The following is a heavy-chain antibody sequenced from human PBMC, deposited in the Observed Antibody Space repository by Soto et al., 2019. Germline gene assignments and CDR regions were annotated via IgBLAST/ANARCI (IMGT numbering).Heavy chain of an antibody. D-gene: IGHD6-13*01. V-gene: IGHV1-18*01. J-gene: IGHJ4*02. CDR3: ARGLSIAAAQEPFDY. CDR1: GYTFTSYG. CDR2: ISAYNGNT. Sequence: QVQLVQSGAEVKKPGASVKFSCKASGYTFTSYGISWVRQAPVQGLEWMGWISAYNGNTNYAQKLQVRVTMTTDTSTSTAYMELRSLRSDDTAVYYCARGLSIAAAQEPFDYWGQGTLVTVSS.